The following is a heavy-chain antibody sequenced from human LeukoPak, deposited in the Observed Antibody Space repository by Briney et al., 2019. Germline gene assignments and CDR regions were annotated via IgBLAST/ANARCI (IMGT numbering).Heavy chain of an antibody. J-gene: IGHJ4*02. CDR3: AKSGYNHFDS. D-gene: IGHD5-24*01. Sequence: GGTLRLSCAASGFTFSSYGMSWVRQASGRGLAWVSSMSGSGGSTYYADSVKGRFTISRDNSKYTLYLQMNSLRAEGTAVYYCAKSGYNHFDSWGQGTLVSVSS. CDR1: GFTFSSYG. CDR2: MSGSGGST. V-gene: IGHV3-23*01.